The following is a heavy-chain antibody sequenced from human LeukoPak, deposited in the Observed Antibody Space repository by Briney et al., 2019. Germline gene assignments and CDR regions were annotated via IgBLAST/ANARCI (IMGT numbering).Heavy chain of an antibody. D-gene: IGHD6-19*01. V-gene: IGHV7-4-1*02. J-gene: IGHJ4*02. CDR2: INTNTGNP. CDR3: ASQGDSSGWYEPGGY. Sequence: ASVKVSCKASGYTFTSYAMNWVRQAPGQGLEWMGWINTNTGNPTYAQGFTGRFVFSLDTSVSTAYLQISSLKAEDTAVYYCASQGDSSGWYEPGGYWGQGTLVTVSS. CDR1: GYTFTSYA.